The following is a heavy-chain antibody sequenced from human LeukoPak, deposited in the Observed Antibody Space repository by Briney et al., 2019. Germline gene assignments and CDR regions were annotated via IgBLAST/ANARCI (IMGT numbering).Heavy chain of an antibody. CDR3: AKDHYWSIDY. Sequence: GGSLRLSCAASGFDFSSNWMHWVRHAPGQGLVWVSRIKGDGISTNYADSVKGRFTISRDIAKNTLYLQMNSLRAEDTGVYYCAKDHYWSIDYWGRGTLVTVSS. D-gene: IGHD3-3*01. J-gene: IGHJ4*02. CDR1: GFDFSSNW. V-gene: IGHV3-74*01. CDR2: IKGDGIST.